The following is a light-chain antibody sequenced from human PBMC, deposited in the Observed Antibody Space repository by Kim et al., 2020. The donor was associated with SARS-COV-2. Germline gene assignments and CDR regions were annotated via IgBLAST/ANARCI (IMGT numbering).Light chain of an antibody. CDR2: DVS. J-gene: IGLJ3*02. V-gene: IGLV2-14*03. Sequence: GQSITISCTGASSDVGGYNYVSGDQQHPGKAPKLMIYDVSNRPSGVSNRFSGSKSGNTASLTISGLQAEDEADYYCSSYTSSSTWVFGGGTQLTVL. CDR3: SSYTSSSTWV. CDR1: SSDVGGYNY.